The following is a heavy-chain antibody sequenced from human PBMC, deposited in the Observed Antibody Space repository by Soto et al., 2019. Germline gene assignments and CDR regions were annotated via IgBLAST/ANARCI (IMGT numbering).Heavy chain of an antibody. Sequence: PSETLSLTCAVSGCSISSGGYSWSWIRQPPGKGLEWIGYIYHSGSTYYNPSLKSRVTISVDRSKNQFSLKLSSVTAADTAVYYCARYYYGSGSARYYFDYWGQGTLVTISS. J-gene: IGHJ4*02. CDR1: GCSISSGGYS. CDR3: ARYYYGSGSARYYFDY. V-gene: IGHV4-30-2*01. CDR2: IYHSGST. D-gene: IGHD3-10*01.